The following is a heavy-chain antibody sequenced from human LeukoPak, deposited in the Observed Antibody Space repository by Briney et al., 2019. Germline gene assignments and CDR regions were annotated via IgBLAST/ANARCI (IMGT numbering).Heavy chain of an antibody. V-gene: IGHV3-23*01. D-gene: IGHD3-10*01. CDR2: IRGSDSST. CDR1: GFTLSSYA. J-gene: IGHJ4*02. Sequence: GGSLRLSCAASGFTLSSYAMSWVRQAPGKGLEWVSSIRGSDSSTYYAGSVKGRFTISRDNSKNTLYLQMNSLRAEDTAVYYCANSPDVLLWFGELLDWGQGTLVTVSS. CDR3: ANSPDVLLWFGELLD.